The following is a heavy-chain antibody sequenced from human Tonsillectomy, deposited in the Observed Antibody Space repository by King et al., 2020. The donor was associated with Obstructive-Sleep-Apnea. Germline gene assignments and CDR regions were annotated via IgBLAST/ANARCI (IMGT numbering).Heavy chain of an antibody. J-gene: IGHJ4*02. CDR1: GFTFSSYA. D-gene: IGHD3-10*01. CDR2: ISGSGGST. V-gene: IGHV3-23*04. Sequence: VQLVESGGGLVQPGGSLRLSCAASGFTFSSYAMSWVRQAPGKGLEWVSAISGSGGSTYYADSVKGRFTISRDNSKNTLYLQMNSLRAEDTAVYYCAKDSAGIRTTAYYFDYWGQGTLVTVSS. CDR3: AKDSAGIRTTAYYFDY.